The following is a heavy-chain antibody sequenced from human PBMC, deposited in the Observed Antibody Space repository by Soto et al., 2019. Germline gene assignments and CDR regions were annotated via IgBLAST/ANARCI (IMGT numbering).Heavy chain of an antibody. D-gene: IGHD3-16*01. J-gene: IGHJ4*02. V-gene: IGHV3-30-3*01. CDR1: GFTFSSYA. Sequence: QVQLVESEGGVVQPGRSLRLSCAASGFTFSSYAMHWVRQAPGKGLEWVAVISYDGSNKYYADSVKGRFTISRDNSKNTLYLQMNSLRAEDTAVYYCARAYEGDYFDYWGQGTLVTVSS. CDR2: ISYDGSNK. CDR3: ARAYEGDYFDY.